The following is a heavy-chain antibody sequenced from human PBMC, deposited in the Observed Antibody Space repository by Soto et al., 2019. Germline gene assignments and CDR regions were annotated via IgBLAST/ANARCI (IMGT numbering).Heavy chain of an antibody. CDR1: GFTFSSYG. V-gene: IGHV3-30*18. J-gene: IGHJ3*02. CDR3: EKESAAGSHGAFDI. D-gene: IGHD6-13*01. CDR2: ISYDGSNK. Sequence: QVQLVESGGGVVQPGRSLRLSCAASGFTFSSYGMHWVRQAPGKGLEWVAVISYDGSNKYYADSVKGRFTISRDKSKNTLYLQMNTRRAEDTAVYCCEKESAAGSHGAFDIWGQGTMVTVSS.